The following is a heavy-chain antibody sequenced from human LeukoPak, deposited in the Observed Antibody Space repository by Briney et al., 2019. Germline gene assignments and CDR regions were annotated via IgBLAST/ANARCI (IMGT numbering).Heavy chain of an antibody. CDR1: GGSFSGYY. CDR3: ARGLGYCSSTSCSGYYYYGMDV. V-gene: IGHV4-34*01. Sequence: PSETLSLTCAVYGGSFSGYYWSWIRQPPGKGLEWIGEINHSGSTNYNPSLKSRVTISVDTSKNQFSLKLSSVTAADTAVYYCARGLGYCSSTSCSGYYYYGMDVWGQGTTVTVSS. D-gene: IGHD2-2*01. J-gene: IGHJ6*02. CDR2: INHSGST.